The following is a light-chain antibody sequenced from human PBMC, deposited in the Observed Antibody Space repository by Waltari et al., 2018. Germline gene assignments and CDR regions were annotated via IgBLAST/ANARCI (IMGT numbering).Light chain of an antibody. Sequence: QSALTQPRSVSGSPGQSVTISCTGTSSDVGGYNYVSWYQQHPGKAPKLMIYDVSKRPSGLPDRLSGSKSGNTASLTISGLQAEDEADYYCCSYAGSYTFVVFGGGTKLTVL. CDR2: DVS. CDR1: SSDVGGYNY. J-gene: IGLJ2*01. V-gene: IGLV2-11*01. CDR3: CSYAGSYTFVV.